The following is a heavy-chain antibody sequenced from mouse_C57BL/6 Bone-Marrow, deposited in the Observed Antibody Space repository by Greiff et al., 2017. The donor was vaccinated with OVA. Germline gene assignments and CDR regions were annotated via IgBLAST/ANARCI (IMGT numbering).Heavy chain of an antibody. V-gene: IGHV1-82*01. J-gene: IGHJ4*01. D-gene: IGHD1-1*01. CDR1: GSAFSSSW. CDR3: ARLYYGSSAYYAMDY. CDR2: LYPGDGDT. Sequence: VQLQQSGPELVKPGASVKISCKASGSAFSSSWMNWVKQRPGKGLEWIGRLYPGDGDTNYNGKFKGKATLTADKSSSTAYMQLSSLTSEDSAVYFCARLYYGSSAYYAMDYWGQGTSVTVSS.